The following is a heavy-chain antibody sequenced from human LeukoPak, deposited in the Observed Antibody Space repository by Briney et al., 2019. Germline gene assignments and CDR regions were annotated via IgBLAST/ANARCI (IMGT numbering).Heavy chain of an antibody. D-gene: IGHD6-19*01. V-gene: IGHV3-43*02. CDR3: IKGADPLTWRMMTVAGTRFDY. J-gene: IGHJ4*02. CDR1: GFTFDDYA. Sequence: RGSLRLSCTASGFTFDDYAMHWVRQAPGKGLDWVSLISGDGGITYYAGSVKGRFTISRDNSKNSLYLQMNSLRTEDTALYYCIKGADPLTWRMMTVAGTRFDYWGQGTLVTVSS. CDR2: ISGDGGIT.